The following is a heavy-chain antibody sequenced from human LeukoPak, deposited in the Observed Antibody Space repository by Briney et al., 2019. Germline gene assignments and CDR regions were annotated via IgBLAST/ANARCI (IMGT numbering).Heavy chain of an antibody. Sequence: GGSLRLSCAASGFTFSSYEMNWVRQAPGKGLEWVSYISGSGSTIYYADSVKGRFTISRDNAKNSLYLQMNSLRAEDTAVYYCARANDILTGPLNWFDPWGQGTLVTVSS. CDR1: GFTFSSYE. CDR2: ISGSGSTI. J-gene: IGHJ5*02. CDR3: ARANDILTGPLNWFDP. D-gene: IGHD3-9*01. V-gene: IGHV3-48*03.